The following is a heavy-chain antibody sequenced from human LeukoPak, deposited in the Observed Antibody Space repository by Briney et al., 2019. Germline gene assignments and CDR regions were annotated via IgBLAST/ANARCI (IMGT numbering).Heavy chain of an antibody. CDR3: ARDNVRKDDY. V-gene: IGHV3-7*01. J-gene: IGHJ4*02. CDR1: GFSFSSCR. CDR2: INQDGSEK. Sequence: PGGSLRLSCAASGFSFSSCRMTWVRLKPGRGQEWVANINQDGSEKHYVDSVKGRFTISRDNAKNSSYLQMNSLRAEDTAVYYCARDNVRKDDYWGQGTLVTVSS. D-gene: IGHD2-8*01.